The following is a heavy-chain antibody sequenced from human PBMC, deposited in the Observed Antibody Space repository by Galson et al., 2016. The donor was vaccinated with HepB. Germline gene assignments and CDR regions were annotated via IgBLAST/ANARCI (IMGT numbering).Heavy chain of an antibody. CDR1: GFTFDDYA. Sequence: SLRLSCAASGFTFDDYAMHWVRQAPGKGLEWVANTNQDGSEKYHVDSVKGRFTISRDNAKNSLFLQMNSLRVEDTAVYYCARSPSAAYWGQGTLVTVSS. V-gene: IGHV3-7*03. CDR2: TNQDGSEK. CDR3: ARSPSAAY. D-gene: IGHD6-25*01. J-gene: IGHJ4*02.